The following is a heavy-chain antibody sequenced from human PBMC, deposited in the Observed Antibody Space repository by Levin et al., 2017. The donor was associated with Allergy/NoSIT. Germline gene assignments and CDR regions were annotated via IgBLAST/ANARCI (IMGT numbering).Heavy chain of an antibody. D-gene: IGHD6-13*01. V-gene: IGHV3-11*01. J-gene: IGHJ4*02. CDR3: ARDRYGSSWPADDFDY. CDR2: ISGSGYTI. CDR1: GFTFSDYY. Sequence: PGGSLRLSCAASGFTFSDYYMSWLRQAPGKGLEWVSYISGSGYTIYYADSVKGRFTISRDNPKKSLYLQMNSLRPEDTAVYYCARDRYGSSWPADDFDYWGLGTLVTVSS.